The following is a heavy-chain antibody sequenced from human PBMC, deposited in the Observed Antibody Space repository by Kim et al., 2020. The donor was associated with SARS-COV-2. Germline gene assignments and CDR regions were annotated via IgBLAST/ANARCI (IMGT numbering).Heavy chain of an antibody. D-gene: IGHD3-10*02. J-gene: IGHJ1*01. V-gene: IGHV4-39*01. Sequence: SETLSLTCTVSGGPISSSSYYWVWHRQAQGMGLEWIGSNYNSGSTYYNPTLRSRVTISLDTSKNQLCLKLRSVTAAAAAYYYCARQVRELLVRFNRYF. CDR2: NYNSGST. CDR3: ARQVRELLVRFNRYF. CDR1: GGPISSSSYY.